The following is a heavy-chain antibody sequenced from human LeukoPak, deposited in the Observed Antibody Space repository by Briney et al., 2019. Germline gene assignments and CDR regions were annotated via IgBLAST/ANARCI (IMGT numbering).Heavy chain of an antibody. J-gene: IGHJ4*02. CDR1: GGAISSYY. Sequence: PSETLSLTCTVSGGAISSYYWSWIRQPAGKGLEWIGRIYTSGSTNYNPSLKSRVTMSVDTSKNQFSLKLSSVTAAHTAVYYCARTYYYDSSGSLDYWGQGTLVTVSS. V-gene: IGHV4-4*07. CDR2: IYTSGST. D-gene: IGHD3-22*01. CDR3: ARTYYYDSSGSLDY.